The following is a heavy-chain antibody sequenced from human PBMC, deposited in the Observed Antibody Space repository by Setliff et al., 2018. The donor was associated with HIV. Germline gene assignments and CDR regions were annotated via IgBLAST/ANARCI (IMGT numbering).Heavy chain of an antibody. CDR3: AKDELDRFGDFDY. CDR1: GFTSSSYA. Sequence: GGSLRLSCAASGFTSSSYAMSWVRQAPGKGLEWVSAISDSGGDTYYPDSAKGRFTISRDNSKNTLYLQMNSLRAEDTAVYYCAKDELDRFGDFDYWGQGTLVTVSS. J-gene: IGHJ4*02. CDR2: ISDSGGDT. V-gene: IGHV3-23*01. D-gene: IGHD3-3*01.